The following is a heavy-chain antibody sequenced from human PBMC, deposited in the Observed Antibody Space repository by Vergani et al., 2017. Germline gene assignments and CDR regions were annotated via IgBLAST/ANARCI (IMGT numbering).Heavy chain of an antibody. D-gene: IGHD2-15*01. CDR2: IRSDESRR. V-gene: IGHV3-30*02. Sequence: QVQLVESGGGVVQPGGSLRLSCAASGSTFNSYGMHWFRQAPGKGLEWVASIRSDESRRYYGDSMEGPFTISRDNSKNTLYLQMKSLRPEDTAVYYCAKEGGGYCSGGTCYPEYWGQGTLVIVSS. J-gene: IGHJ4*02. CDR1: GSTFNSYG. CDR3: AKEGGGYCSGGTCYPEY.